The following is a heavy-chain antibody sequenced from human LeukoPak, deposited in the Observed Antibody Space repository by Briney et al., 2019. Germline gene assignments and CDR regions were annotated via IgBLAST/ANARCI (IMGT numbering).Heavy chain of an antibody. CDR1: GYSFTSYW. CDR3: ARRSDYYGSGSYFDY. D-gene: IGHD3-10*01. CDR2: IHPGDSDT. J-gene: IGHJ4*02. Sequence: GESLKISCKGSGYSFTSYWIGWVRQMPGKGLEWMGIIHPGDSDTRYSPSFQGQVTISADKSVSTAYLQWSSLKASDTAMYYCARRSDYYGSGSYFDYWGQGTLVTVSS. V-gene: IGHV5-51*01.